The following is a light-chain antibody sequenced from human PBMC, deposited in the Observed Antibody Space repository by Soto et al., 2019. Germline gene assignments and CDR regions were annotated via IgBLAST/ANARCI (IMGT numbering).Light chain of an antibody. CDR2: AAS. CDR3: QQYNNWPSLT. V-gene: IGKV1-39*01. J-gene: IGKJ4*01. CDR1: QSISSY. Sequence: DIQMTQSPSSLSASVGDRVTITCRASQSISSYLNWYQQKPGKAPKLLIYAASSLQSGVPSRFSGSGSGTDFTLTISSLQPEDFAVYYCQQYNNWPSLTFGGGTKMEIK.